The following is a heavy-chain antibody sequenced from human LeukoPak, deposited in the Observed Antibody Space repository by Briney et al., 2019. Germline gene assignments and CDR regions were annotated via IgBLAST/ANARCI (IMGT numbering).Heavy chain of an antibody. J-gene: IGHJ4*02. CDR2: ISGSGANT. D-gene: IGHD7-27*01. CDR3: AKDGGLWVSAHWGDS. CDR1: GFTFNTHP. V-gene: IGHV3-23*01. Sequence: GGSLRLSCAASGFTFNTHPMSWVRQAPGKGLEWVSSISGSGANTYYPDSVRGRFTISRDNSKNTLYLQMNSLRAEDTAVYYCAKDGGLWVSAHWGDSWGRGTLVTVSS.